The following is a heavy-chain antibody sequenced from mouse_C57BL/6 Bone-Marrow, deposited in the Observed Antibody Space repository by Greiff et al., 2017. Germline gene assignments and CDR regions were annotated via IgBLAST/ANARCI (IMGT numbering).Heavy chain of an antibody. CDR2: IDPSDSYT. Sequence: QVQLQQPGAELVRPGTSVKLSCKASGYTFTSYWMHWVKQRPGQGLEWIGVIDPSDSYTNYNQKFKGKATLTVDTSSSTAYMQLSSLTSEDSAVYYCARWVYYGYFYAMDYWGQGTSGTVSS. CDR1: GYTFTSYW. J-gene: IGHJ4*01. V-gene: IGHV1-59*01. D-gene: IGHD2-2*01. CDR3: ARWVYYGYFYAMDY.